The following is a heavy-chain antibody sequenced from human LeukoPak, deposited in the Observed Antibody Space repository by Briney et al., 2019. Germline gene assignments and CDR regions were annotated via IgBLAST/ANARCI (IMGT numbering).Heavy chain of an antibody. CDR2: MHYTGNT. V-gene: IGHV4-59*08. CDR3: ARGPSGSYYWFDP. D-gene: IGHD1-26*01. Sequence: SETLSLTCTVSGGSINSNYWSWIRQPPGKGLESIGYMHYTGNTNYNPSLKSRVTISVDTSKNQFSLKLSSVTAADTAVYYCARGPSGSYYWFDPWGQGTLVTVSS. CDR1: GGSINSNY. J-gene: IGHJ5*02.